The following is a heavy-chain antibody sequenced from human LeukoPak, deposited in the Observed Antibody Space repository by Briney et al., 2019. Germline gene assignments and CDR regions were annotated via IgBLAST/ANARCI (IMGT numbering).Heavy chain of an antibody. D-gene: IGHD3-3*01. J-gene: IGHJ5*02. CDR3: ARGHYDFWSGYLGHWFDP. V-gene: IGHV1-46*01. CDR2: INPSGGRT. Sequence: ASVKVSCKASGYTFTSYSMHWVRQAPGQGLEWMGIINPSGGRTSYAQKFQGRVTMTRDTSTSTVYMELSSLRSEDTAVYYCARGHYDFWSGYLGHWFDPWGQGTLVTVSS. CDR1: GYTFTSYS.